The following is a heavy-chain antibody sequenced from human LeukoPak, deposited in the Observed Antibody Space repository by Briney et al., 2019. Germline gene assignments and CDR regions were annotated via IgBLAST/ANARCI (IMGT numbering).Heavy chain of an antibody. D-gene: IGHD2-2*01. J-gene: IGHJ6*02. CDR3: AKTRGYYYYYGMDV. Sequence: GGSLRLSCAASGFTFDDYGMHWVRQAPGKGLEWVSGISWSSGSIGYADSVKGRFTISRDNAKNSLYLQMNNLRAEDTALYYCAKTRGYYYYYGMDVWGQGTTVTVSS. CDR2: ISWSSGSI. CDR1: GFTFDDYG. V-gene: IGHV3-9*01.